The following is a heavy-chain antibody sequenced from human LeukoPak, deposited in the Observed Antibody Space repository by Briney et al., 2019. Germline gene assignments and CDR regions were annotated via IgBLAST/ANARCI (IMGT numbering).Heavy chain of an antibody. CDR2: ITSGVTP. J-gene: IGHJ4*02. Sequence: PGGSLSLSCAASGLTFSNYAMSWFRQAPGKGLEWVAGITSGVTPHYSDSVKGRFTISRDNSKNTFHLQMNSLRAEDTPVYYCAKDFSDSRVGDVFFEYWGQGTLVTVPS. D-gene: IGHD1-26*01. V-gene: IGHV3-23*01. CDR1: GLTFSNYA. CDR3: AKDFSDSRVGDVFFEY.